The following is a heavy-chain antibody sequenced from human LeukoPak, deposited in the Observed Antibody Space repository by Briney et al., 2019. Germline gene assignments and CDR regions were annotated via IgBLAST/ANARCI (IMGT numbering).Heavy chain of an antibody. CDR2: IWYDGSNK. CDR1: GFTFSSYG. Sequence: GGPLRLSCAASGFTFSSYGLHWVRQAPGKGLEWVAVIWYDGSNKYYADSVKGRFTISRDNSKNTLYLQMNSLRAEDTAVYYCARDPSCSSTSCYEGGLDYWGQGTLVTVSS. J-gene: IGHJ4*02. CDR3: ARDPSCSSTSCYEGGLDY. V-gene: IGHV3-33*01. D-gene: IGHD2-2*01.